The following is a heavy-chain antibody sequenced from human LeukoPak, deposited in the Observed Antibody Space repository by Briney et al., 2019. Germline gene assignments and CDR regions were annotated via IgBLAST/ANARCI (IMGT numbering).Heavy chain of an antibody. Sequence: GGPLRPSRAASGFTFDYYWMHWVRQAPGKGLIWVSRINTDGSNTHYADSVKGRFTISRDNAKNTLYLQMNGLRVEDTAVYYCVVWGEDRSGHRFDFWGQGTLVTVSS. V-gene: IGHV3-74*01. D-gene: IGHD3-22*01. CDR1: GFTFDYYW. J-gene: IGHJ4*02. CDR3: VVWGEDRSGHRFDF. CDR2: INTDGSNT.